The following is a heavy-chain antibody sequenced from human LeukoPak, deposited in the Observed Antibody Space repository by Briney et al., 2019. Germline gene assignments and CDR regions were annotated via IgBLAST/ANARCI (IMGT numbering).Heavy chain of an antibody. CDR3: ARDRVLLWFGELSPDI. CDR2: INPNSGGT. CDR1: GYTFTSYD. J-gene: IGHJ3*02. V-gene: IGHV1-2*06. Sequence: ASVKVSCKASGYTFTSYDINWVRQAPGQGLEWMGRINPNSGGTNYAQKFQGRVTMTRDTSISTAYMEMSRLRSDDTAVYYCARDRVLLWFGELSPDIWGQGTMVTVSS. D-gene: IGHD3-10*01.